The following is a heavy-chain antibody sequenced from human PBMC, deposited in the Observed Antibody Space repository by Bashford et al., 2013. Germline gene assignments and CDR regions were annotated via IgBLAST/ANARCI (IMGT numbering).Heavy chain of an antibody. D-gene: IGHD2-2*01. CDR2: IIPIFGTA. CDR3: ARDALGYCSSTSCFARAFDI. J-gene: IGHJ3*02. Sequence: SVKVSCKASGGTFSSYAISWVRQAPGQGLEWMGGIIPIFGTANYAQKFQGRVTITADKSTSTAYMELSSLRSEDTAVYYCARDALGYCSSTSCFARAFDIVGPRDKWSPSPQ. V-gene: IGHV1-69*06. CDR1: GGTFSSYA.